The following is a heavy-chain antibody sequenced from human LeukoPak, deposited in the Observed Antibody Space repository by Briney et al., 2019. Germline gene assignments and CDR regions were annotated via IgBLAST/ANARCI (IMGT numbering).Heavy chain of an antibody. Sequence: GGSLRLSCAASGFTFSSYSMNWVRQAPGKGLEWVSSISSSSSYIYYADSVKGRFTISRDNAKNSLYLQMNSLRAEDTAVYYCARDGYYGDYLPYFQHWGQGTLVTVSS. D-gene: IGHD4-17*01. CDR1: GFTFSSYS. V-gene: IGHV3-21*04. CDR3: ARDGYYGDYLPYFQH. CDR2: ISSSSSYI. J-gene: IGHJ1*01.